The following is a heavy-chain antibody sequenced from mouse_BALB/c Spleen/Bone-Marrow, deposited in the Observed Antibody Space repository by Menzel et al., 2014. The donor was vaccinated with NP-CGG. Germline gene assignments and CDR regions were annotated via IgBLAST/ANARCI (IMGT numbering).Heavy chain of an antibody. V-gene: IGHV5-12*02. D-gene: IGHD4-1*01. CDR3: ARQLAYAMDY. CDR2: ITKGGGST. Sequence: EVQGVESGGGLVQPGGSLKLSCATSGFTFSDYYMYWVRQTPEKRLEWVAYITKGGGSTYYPDIVKGRFTISRDNAKNTLYLQMSRLKSEDTAMYYCARQLAYAMDYLGQGTSVTVSS. J-gene: IGHJ4*01. CDR1: GFTFSDYY.